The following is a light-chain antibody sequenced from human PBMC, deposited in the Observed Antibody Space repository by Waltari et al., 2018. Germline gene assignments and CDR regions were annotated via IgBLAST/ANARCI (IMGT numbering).Light chain of an antibody. Sequence: EIVLTQSPGTLSLSPGERATLSCRASQSVSSSYLAWYQQKHGQPPRVLIHGASNRATGIPDRFSGSGSGTDFTLTISRLEPEDFAVYYCQQYGSSPWTFGQGTKVEIK. CDR3: QQYGSSPWT. V-gene: IGKV3-20*01. J-gene: IGKJ1*01. CDR2: GAS. CDR1: QSVSSSY.